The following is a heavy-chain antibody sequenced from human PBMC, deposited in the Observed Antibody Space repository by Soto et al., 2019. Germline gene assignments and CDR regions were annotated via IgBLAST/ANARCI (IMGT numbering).Heavy chain of an antibody. D-gene: IGHD3-16*02. J-gene: IGHJ5*02. CDR3: ARDLYVRGSYRQQSNWFDP. Sequence: SLTCTVSGGSVSSGSYYWSWIRQPPGKGLEWIGYIYYSGSTNYNPSLKSRVTISVDTPKNQFSLKLSSVTAADTAVYYCARDLYVRGSYRQQSNWFDPWGQGTLVTVSS. CDR2: IYYSGST. CDR1: GGSVSSGSYY. V-gene: IGHV4-61*01.